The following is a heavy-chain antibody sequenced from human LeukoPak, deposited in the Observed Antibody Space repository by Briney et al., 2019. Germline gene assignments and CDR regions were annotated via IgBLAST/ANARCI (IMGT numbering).Heavy chain of an antibody. V-gene: IGHV1-8*01. D-gene: IGHD6-19*01. CDR1: GYTFTSYD. Sequence: GASVRVSCKASGYTFTSYDINWVRQATGQGLEWMGWMNPNSGNTGYAQKFQGRVTMTRNTSISTAYMELSSLRSEDTAVYYCARGWSAVVDPFDYWGQGTLVTVSS. CDR2: MNPNSGNT. J-gene: IGHJ4*02. CDR3: ARGWSAVVDPFDY.